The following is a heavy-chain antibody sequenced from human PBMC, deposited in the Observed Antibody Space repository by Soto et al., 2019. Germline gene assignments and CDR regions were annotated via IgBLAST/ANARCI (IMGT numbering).Heavy chain of an antibody. J-gene: IGHJ4*02. Sequence: GGSLRLSCAASGFTFDDYTMHWVRQAPGKGLEWVSLISWDGGSTYYADSVKGRFTISRDNSKNSLYLQMNSLRTEGTALYYCAKDKGGSSAGAFDYWGQGTLVTVSS. D-gene: IGHD1-26*01. CDR2: ISWDGGST. CDR1: GFTFDDYT. CDR3: AKDKGGSSAGAFDY. V-gene: IGHV3-43*01.